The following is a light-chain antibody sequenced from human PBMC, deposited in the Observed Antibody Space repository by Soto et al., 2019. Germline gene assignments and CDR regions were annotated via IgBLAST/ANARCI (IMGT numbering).Light chain of an antibody. CDR1: QSISSY. CDR2: AAS. V-gene: IGKV1-39*01. Sequence: DIKMTQSPSSLSASVGERVTITCRASQSISSYLNWYQQKPGKAPKLLIYAASSLQSGVPSRFSGSGSGTDFTLTISSLQPEDVATYYCQQSYSTPLSFGGGTKVEIK. J-gene: IGKJ4*01. CDR3: QQSYSTPLS.